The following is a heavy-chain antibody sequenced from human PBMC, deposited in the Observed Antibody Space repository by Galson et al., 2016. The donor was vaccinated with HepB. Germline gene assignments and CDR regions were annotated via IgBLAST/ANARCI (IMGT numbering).Heavy chain of an antibody. Sequence: CAISGDSVSSNSGAWHWIRQSPSRGLEWLGRTYYRSKWNNDYAVSVKGRITINSDTSKNQFSLHLNSVTPEDTAVYYCAREFAPYDILPGYLNHGLDVWGQGTTVTVSS. CDR2: TYYRSKWNN. CDR1: GDSVSSNSGA. V-gene: IGHV6-1*01. D-gene: IGHD3-9*01. J-gene: IGHJ6*02. CDR3: AREFAPYDILPGYLNHGLDV.